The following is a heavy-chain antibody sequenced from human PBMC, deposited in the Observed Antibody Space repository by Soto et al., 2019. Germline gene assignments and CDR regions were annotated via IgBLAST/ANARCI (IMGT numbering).Heavy chain of an antibody. CDR1: GYTFTSYA. J-gene: IGHJ6*02. D-gene: IGHD6-13*01. CDR3: ALRYSSSRSLGYYYYYGMDV. Sequence: ASVKVSCKASGYTFTSYAMHWVRQAPGQRLEWMGWINAGNGNTKYSQKFQGRVTITRDTSASTAYMELSSLRSEDTAVYYCALRYSSSRSLGYYYYYGMDVWGQGTTVTVSS. CDR2: INAGNGNT. V-gene: IGHV1-3*01.